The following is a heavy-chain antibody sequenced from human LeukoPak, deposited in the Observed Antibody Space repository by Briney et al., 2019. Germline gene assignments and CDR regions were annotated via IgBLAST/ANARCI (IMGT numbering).Heavy chain of an antibody. D-gene: IGHD3-16*01. Sequence: GGSLRLSCSASGFTFSNYAMHWVRQAPGKGLEYVSGIGSNGGSTYYADSVKGRFTISRDNSRNTLYLQMNSLRAEDTALYYCAKVRVDAYVSPNDYWGQGTLVTVSS. CDR3: AKVRVDAYVSPNDY. V-gene: IGHV3-64*04. J-gene: IGHJ4*02. CDR1: GFTFSNYA. CDR2: IGSNGGST.